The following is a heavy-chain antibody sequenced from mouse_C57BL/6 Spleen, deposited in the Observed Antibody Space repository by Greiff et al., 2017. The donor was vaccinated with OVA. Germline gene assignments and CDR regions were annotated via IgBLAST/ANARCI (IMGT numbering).Heavy chain of an antibody. Sequence: QVQLQQSGAELVKPGASVKMSCKASGYTFTSYWITWVKQRPGQGLEWIGDIYPGSGSTNYNEKFKSKATLTVDTSSSTAYMQLSSLTSADSSVCYCARYRSYYGFDYWGQGTTLTVSS. CDR2: IYPGSGST. D-gene: IGHD2-10*01. CDR3: ARYRSYYGFDY. CDR1: GYTFTSYW. V-gene: IGHV1-55*01. J-gene: IGHJ2*01.